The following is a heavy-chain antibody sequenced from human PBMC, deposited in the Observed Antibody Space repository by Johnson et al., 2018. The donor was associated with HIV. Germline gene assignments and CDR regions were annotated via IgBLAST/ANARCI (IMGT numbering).Heavy chain of an antibody. Sequence: VQLVESGGGLVQPGGSLRLSCGASGFTFSDHWMQWVRQAPGKGLVWVSRLNGDGSRTSYADSVKGRFTLARDNAKNTLFLEMKSLRAEDTAVYYCVRTSCTGARCLGYDPFDVWGQGTMVTVSS. D-gene: IGHD3-16*01. CDR2: LNGDGSRT. J-gene: IGHJ3*01. V-gene: IGHV3-74*01. CDR1: GFTFSDHW. CDR3: VRTSCTGARCLGYDPFDV.